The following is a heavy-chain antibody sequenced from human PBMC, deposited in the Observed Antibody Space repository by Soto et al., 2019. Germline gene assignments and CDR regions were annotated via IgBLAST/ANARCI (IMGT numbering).Heavy chain of an antibody. D-gene: IGHD3-22*01. CDR3: ARDYYDSSGYSNWFDP. CDR2: ISSSGSTI. Sequence: PGGSLRLSCAASGFTFSSYEMNWVRQAPGKGLEWVSYISSSGSTIYYADSVKGRFTISRDNAKNSLYLQMNSLRAEDTAVYYCARDYYDSSGYSNWFDPWGQGTLVTVSS. CDR1: GFTFSSYE. J-gene: IGHJ5*02. V-gene: IGHV3-48*03.